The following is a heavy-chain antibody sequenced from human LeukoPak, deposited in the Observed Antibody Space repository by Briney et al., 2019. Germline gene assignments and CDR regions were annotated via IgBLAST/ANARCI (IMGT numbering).Heavy chain of an antibody. D-gene: IGHD3-16*01. CDR2: IYHSGST. J-gene: IGHJ4*02. CDR1: GGSISSGGYS. Sequence: SETLSLTCAVSGGSISSGGYSWSWIRQPPGKGLEWIGYIYHSGSTYYNPSLKSRVTISVDRPKNQFSLKLSSVTAADTAVYYCARGGDFDYWGQGTLVTVSS. CDR3: ARGGDFDY. V-gene: IGHV4-30-2*01.